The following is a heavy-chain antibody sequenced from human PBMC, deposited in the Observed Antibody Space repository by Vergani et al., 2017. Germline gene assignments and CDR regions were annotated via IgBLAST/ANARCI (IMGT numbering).Heavy chain of an antibody. Sequence: EVQLVESGGGLVQPGGSLRLSCAASGFTFSSYEMNWVRQAPGKGLEWVSYISSSGSTIYYADSVKGRFTISRDNAKNSLYLQMNSLRAEYTAVYYCARDSSGWPIDYWGQGTLVTVSS. J-gene: IGHJ4*02. D-gene: IGHD6-19*01. CDR2: ISSSGSTI. CDR1: GFTFSSYE. CDR3: ARDSSGWPIDY. V-gene: IGHV3-48*03.